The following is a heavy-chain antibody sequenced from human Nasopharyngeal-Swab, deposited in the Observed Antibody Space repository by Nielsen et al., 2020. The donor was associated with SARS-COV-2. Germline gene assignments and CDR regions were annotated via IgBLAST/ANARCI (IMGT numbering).Heavy chain of an antibody. D-gene: IGHD2-15*01. CDR3: ASEGTYCSGGSCYVY. V-gene: IGHV3-11*06. Sequence: WILQPPGKGLEWVSYISSSSSYTNYADSVKGRFTISRDNAKNLLYLQMNSPRAEDTAVYYCASEGTYCSGGSCYVYWGQGTLVTVSS. CDR2: ISSSSSYT. J-gene: IGHJ4*02.